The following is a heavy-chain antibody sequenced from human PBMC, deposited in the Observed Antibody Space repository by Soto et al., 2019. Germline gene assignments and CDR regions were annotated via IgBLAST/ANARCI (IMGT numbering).Heavy chain of an antibody. D-gene: IGHD3-3*01. Sequence: GSLRLSCAASGFRFSDYSMNWVRQAPGRGLEWVSYISSSSFTIHYADSVEGRFAISRDNAKNSLYLQMNSLRAEDTAVYYCARYTIFGVVIPFDPWGQGTLVTVSS. V-gene: IGHV3-48*01. J-gene: IGHJ5*02. CDR3: ARYTIFGVVIPFDP. CDR1: GFRFSDYS. CDR2: ISSSSFTI.